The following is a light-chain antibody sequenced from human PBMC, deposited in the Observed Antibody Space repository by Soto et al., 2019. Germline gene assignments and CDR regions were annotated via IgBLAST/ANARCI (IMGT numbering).Light chain of an antibody. CDR2: TGS. Sequence: DIQMTQSPSSVSASVGDIVTITCRASQAIDSWLAWYQQKPGEAPKLLIFTGSLLHSGVPPRFSGSGSGTDFTLTISSLQPEDFETYYCQQTLSFPQTFGQGTKVDIK. CDR1: QAIDSW. V-gene: IGKV1-12*01. CDR3: QQTLSFPQT. J-gene: IGKJ1*01.